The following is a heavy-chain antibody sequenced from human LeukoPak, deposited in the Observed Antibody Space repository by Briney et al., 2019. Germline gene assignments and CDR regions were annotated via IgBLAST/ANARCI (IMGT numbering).Heavy chain of an antibody. CDR3: ARYYGSGSYQVY. V-gene: IGHV3-7*01. Sequence: PGGSLRLSCAASGFTFSSYWMNWVRQAPGKGLEWVANIKQDGSEKYYVDSVKGRFTISRDSAKNSLYLQMNSLRAEDTAVYYCARYYGSGSYQVYWGQGTLVTVSS. CDR1: GFTFSSYW. J-gene: IGHJ4*02. D-gene: IGHD3-10*01. CDR2: IKQDGSEK.